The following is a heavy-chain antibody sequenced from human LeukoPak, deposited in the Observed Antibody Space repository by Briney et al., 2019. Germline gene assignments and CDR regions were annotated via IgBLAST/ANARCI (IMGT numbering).Heavy chain of an antibody. D-gene: IGHD3-10*01. Sequence: GGSLRLSCAASGFISRTYSMNWVRQAPGKGLEWVSQISGNSVTRYYADSVKGRFTISRDNVKNSLYLQMNSLRDEDTAVYYCARYFGDPQGMDVWGQGTTVTVSS. V-gene: IGHV3-48*02. CDR2: ISGNSVTR. CDR3: ARYFGDPQGMDV. CDR1: GFISRTYS. J-gene: IGHJ6*02.